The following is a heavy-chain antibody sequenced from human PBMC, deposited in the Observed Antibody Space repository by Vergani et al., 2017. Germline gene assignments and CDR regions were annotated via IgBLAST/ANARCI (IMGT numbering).Heavy chain of an antibody. CDR2: IHNRGKT. J-gene: IGHJ4*02. V-gene: IGHV4-38-2*02. CDR1: GYSIGSGFY. Sequence: QVRLEESGPGLVKPSETLSLTCSVSGYSIGSGFYWAWIRQSPGEGLQWLTSIHNRGKTYHNPSLKSRVSVSLDTSKNRFSLNLTSVTATDTAVYYCARDLGDSGWYTFAYWGQGSLVTVSS. CDR3: ARDLGDSGWYTFAY. D-gene: IGHD6-19*01.